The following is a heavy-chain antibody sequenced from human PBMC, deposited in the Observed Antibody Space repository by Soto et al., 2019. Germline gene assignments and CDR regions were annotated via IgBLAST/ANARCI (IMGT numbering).Heavy chain of an antibody. CDR3: ARAPPRYCSSPSCYWYFDL. CDR1: EFTVSSNY. D-gene: IGHD2-2*01. V-gene: IGHV3-66*01. CDR2: IYSGGTT. Sequence: EVQLVESGGGLVQPGGSLRLSCAASEFTVSSNYMSWVRQAPGKGLEWVSVIYSGGTTYYADSVKGRFTISRDNSKNTLYLQMNSRRAEDTAVYYCARAPPRYCSSPSCYWYFDLWGRGTLVTVSS. J-gene: IGHJ2*01.